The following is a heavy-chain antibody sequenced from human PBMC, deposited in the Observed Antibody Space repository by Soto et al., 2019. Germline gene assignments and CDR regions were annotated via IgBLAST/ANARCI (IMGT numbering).Heavy chain of an antibody. Sequence: QVQLQQWGAGLLKPSETLSLTCAVYGGSFSGYYWSWIRQPPGKGLEWIGEINHSGSTNYNPSLKSRVTISVDTSKNHLSLKLTSVTAADTAVYYCARGYSVAVPGGELWGQGTLVTVSS. J-gene: IGHJ4*02. V-gene: IGHV4-34*01. CDR3: ARGYSVAVPGGEL. CDR2: INHSGST. CDR1: GGSFSGYY. D-gene: IGHD6-19*01.